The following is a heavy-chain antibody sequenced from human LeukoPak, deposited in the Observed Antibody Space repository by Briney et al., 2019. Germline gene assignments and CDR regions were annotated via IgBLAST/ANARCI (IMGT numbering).Heavy chain of an antibody. V-gene: IGHV1-46*01. D-gene: IGHD1-14*01. J-gene: IGHJ5*02. CDR3: AKETPNTGWFDP. CDR1: GHTFTTYY. Sequence: ASVKVSCKASGHTFTTYYVHLVRQAPGQGLEWMGVINPSGDGTNYPQRFQGRVTLTRDTSTSTVYMELSSLRSEDTAIYYCAKETPNTGWFDPWGQGTLVTVSS. CDR2: INPSGDGT.